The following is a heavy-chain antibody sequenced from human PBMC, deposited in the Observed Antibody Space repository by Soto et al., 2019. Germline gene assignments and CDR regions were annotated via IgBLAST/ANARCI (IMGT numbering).Heavy chain of an antibody. CDR1: GFTFSNAW. CDR3: TTDQPLRFLEWLLLSRHFDY. CDR2: IKSKTDGGTT. J-gene: IGHJ4*02. V-gene: IGHV3-15*01. D-gene: IGHD3-3*01. Sequence: EVQLVESGGGLVKPGGSLRLSCAASGFTFSNAWMSWVRQAPGKGLEWVGRIKSKTDGGTTDYAAPVKGRFTISRDDSKNTLYLQMTSLKTEDTAVYYCTTDQPLRFLEWLLLSRHFDYWGQGTLVTVSS.